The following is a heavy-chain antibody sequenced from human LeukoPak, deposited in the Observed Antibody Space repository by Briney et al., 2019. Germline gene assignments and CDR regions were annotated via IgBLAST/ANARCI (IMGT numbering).Heavy chain of an antibody. CDR2: ISSSSSAI. CDR3: AKDAHIHYDHPDY. J-gene: IGHJ4*02. Sequence: PGGSLRLSCAASGFTFSSYSMNWVRQAPGKGLEWVSYISSSSSAIYYADSVKGRFTISRDNAKNSLYLQMNSLRAEDTALYYCAKDAHIHYDHPDYWGQGTLVTVSS. D-gene: IGHD3-16*01. V-gene: IGHV3-48*01. CDR1: GFTFSSYS.